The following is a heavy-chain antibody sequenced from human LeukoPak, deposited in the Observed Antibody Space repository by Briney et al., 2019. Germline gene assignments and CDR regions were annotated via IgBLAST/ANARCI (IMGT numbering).Heavy chain of an antibody. D-gene: IGHD1-1*01. V-gene: IGHV3-33*01. CDR1: GFIFNSYG. CDR2: IWYDGSNK. CDR3: AGTTIHRSSNFDY. Sequence: GGSLRLSCAASGFIFNSYGMHWVRQAPGKGLEWVALIWYDGSNKFYADSLKGRFTISRDNSENTLYLQMNSLRAEDTAIYYCAGTTIHRSSNFDYWGQGTLVTVSS. J-gene: IGHJ4*02.